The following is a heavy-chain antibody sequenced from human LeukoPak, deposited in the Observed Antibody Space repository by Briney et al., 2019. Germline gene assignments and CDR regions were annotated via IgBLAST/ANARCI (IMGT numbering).Heavy chain of an antibody. J-gene: IGHJ4*02. CDR3: GKEGRGMGAATIDY. Sequence: GGSLRLSCAASGFTVSSNYMSWVRQAPGKGLEWVSVIYSGGSTYYADSVKGRFTISRDNSKNTLRLQMTSLRAEDTAVYYCGKEGRGMGAATIDYWGQGTLVTVSS. CDR1: GFTVSSNY. D-gene: IGHD1-26*01. V-gene: IGHV3-53*01. CDR2: IYSGGST.